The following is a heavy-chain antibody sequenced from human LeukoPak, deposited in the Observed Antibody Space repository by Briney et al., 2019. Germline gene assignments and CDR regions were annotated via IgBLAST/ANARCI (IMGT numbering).Heavy chain of an antibody. V-gene: IGHV2-5*02. J-gene: IGHJ4*02. CDR2: SFWDDDK. Sequence: SGPTLVKPTQTLTLTCTFSGFSLTSSGDAVAWIRQPPGKALEWLALSFWDDDKRHSPSLKNRLTITKDTSKKQVVLTMTNMDPVDTATYYCAHRGIAAATYYFDYWGQGTLVTVSS. CDR3: AHRGIAAATYYFDY. D-gene: IGHD6-13*01. CDR1: GFSLTSSGDA.